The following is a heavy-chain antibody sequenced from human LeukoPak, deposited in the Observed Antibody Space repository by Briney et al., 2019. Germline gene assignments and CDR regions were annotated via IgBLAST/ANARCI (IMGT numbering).Heavy chain of an antibody. D-gene: IGHD5-12*01. Sequence: GGSLRLSCAASGVTFSSYGMHWVRQAPGKGLEWVAVISYDGSNKYYADSVKGRFTISRDNSKNTLYLQMNSLRAEDTAVYYCAKEVATITYYYYGIDVWGQGTTVTVSS. J-gene: IGHJ6*02. CDR2: ISYDGSNK. CDR1: GVTFSSYG. V-gene: IGHV3-30*18. CDR3: AKEVATITYYYYGIDV.